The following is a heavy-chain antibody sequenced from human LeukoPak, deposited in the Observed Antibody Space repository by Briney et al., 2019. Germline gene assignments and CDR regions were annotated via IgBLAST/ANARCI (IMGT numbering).Heavy chain of an antibody. CDR3: AKVPFGVEAPRAFDY. Sequence: GGSLRLSCAASGFTFSTYAMSWVRQAPVKELEWVSGISGSGGKTFYTDAVKGRFTISRDNSKNTVYLQMNSLRVEDTAVYHCAKVPFGVEAPRAFDYWGQGTLVTVSS. CDR2: ISGSGGKT. D-gene: IGHD3-3*01. CDR1: GFTFSTYA. V-gene: IGHV3-23*01. J-gene: IGHJ4*02.